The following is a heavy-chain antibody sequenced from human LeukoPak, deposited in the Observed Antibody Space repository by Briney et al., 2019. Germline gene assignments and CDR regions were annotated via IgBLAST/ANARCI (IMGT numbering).Heavy chain of an antibody. J-gene: IGHJ5*02. CDR3: ARAYNGYDYP. CDR2: VNHSGTT. V-gene: IGHV4-34*01. D-gene: IGHD5-12*01. Sequence: PSETLSLTCAVYGGSFTDYYWSWIRQTPGKGLEWIWEVNHSGTTNYNPSLKSRVTISVDTSKNQFSLKVTSVTAADTALYYCARAYNGYDYPWGQGTLVTVSS. CDR1: GGSFTDYY.